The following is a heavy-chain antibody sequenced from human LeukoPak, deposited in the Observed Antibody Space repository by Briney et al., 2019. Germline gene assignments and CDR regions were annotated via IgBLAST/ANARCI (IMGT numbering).Heavy chain of an antibody. V-gene: IGHV1-46*01. D-gene: IGHD6-19*01. Sequence: GASVEVSCKASGYTFTSYYMHWVRQAPGQGLEWMGIINPSGGSTSYAQKFQGRVTMTRDTSTSTVYMELSSLRSEDTAVYYCARALAVAGPDYWGQGTLVTVSS. J-gene: IGHJ4*02. CDR2: INPSGGST. CDR3: ARALAVAGPDY. CDR1: GYTFTSYY.